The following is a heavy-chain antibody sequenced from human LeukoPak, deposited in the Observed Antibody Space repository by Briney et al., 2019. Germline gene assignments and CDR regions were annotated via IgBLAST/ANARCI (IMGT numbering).Heavy chain of an antibody. J-gene: IGHJ4*02. CDR2: IRYDGINK. CDR3: AKEGDYYGSGILGY. CDR1: GFTFSTHG. V-gene: IGHV3-30*02. D-gene: IGHD3-10*01. Sequence: PGGSLRLSCAASGFTFSTHGMHWVRQAPGKGLEWVAFIRYDGINKYYADSVKGRFTISRDSFKNTLYLQMNSLRPEDTAVYYCAKEGDYYGSGILGYWGQGTLVTVSS.